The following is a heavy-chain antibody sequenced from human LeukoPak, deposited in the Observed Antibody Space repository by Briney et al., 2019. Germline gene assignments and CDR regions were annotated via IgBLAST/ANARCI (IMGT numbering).Heavy chain of an antibody. CDR2: FWYDGSNK. CDR3: ARDGGYCSGNICFANWFDP. J-gene: IGHJ5*02. Sequence: GGSLRLSCAASGFTFSNYGMHWVRQAPGKGLEWVAVFWYDGSNKYYADSVKGRFTISRDNSKNTLYLQMNSLRVEDTAVYYCARDGGYCSGNICFANWFDPWGQETLVTVSS. D-gene: IGHD2-15*01. V-gene: IGHV3-33*01. CDR1: GFTFSNYG.